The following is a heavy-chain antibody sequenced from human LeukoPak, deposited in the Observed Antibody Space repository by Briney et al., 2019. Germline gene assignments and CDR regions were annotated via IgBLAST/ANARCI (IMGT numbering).Heavy chain of an antibody. CDR3: ARDRYYDILTGYYPRWYYYYMDV. CDR2: ISYDGSNK. Sequence: GRSLRLSCAASGFTFSSYAMHWVRQAPGKGLEWVAVISYDGSNKYYADSVKGRFTISRDNSKNTLYLQMNSLRAEDTAVYYCARDRYYDILTGYYPRWYYYYMDVWGKGTTVTVSS. J-gene: IGHJ6*03. D-gene: IGHD3-9*01. V-gene: IGHV3-30*01. CDR1: GFTFSSYA.